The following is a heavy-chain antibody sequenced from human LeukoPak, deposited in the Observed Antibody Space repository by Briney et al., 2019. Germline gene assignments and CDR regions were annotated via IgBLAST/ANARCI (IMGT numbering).Heavy chain of an antibody. CDR1: GFTFSSCA. D-gene: IGHD2-21*02. J-gene: IGHJ5*02. V-gene: IGHV3-23*01. Sequence: PGGSLRLSCAASGFTFSSCAMSWVRQAPGKGLEWVSVISGSGGSTYYADSVKGRFTISRDNSKNTVYLQMNSLSAEDTAVYYCAKESAYCGRDCRSLSDPWGQGTQVTVSS. CDR2: ISGSGGST. CDR3: AKESAYCGRDCRSLSDP.